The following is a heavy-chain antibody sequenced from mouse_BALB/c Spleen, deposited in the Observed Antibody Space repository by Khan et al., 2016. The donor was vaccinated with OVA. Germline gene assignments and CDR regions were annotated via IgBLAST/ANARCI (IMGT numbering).Heavy chain of an antibody. D-gene: IGHD4-1*01. Sequence: EVELVESGGGLVKPGGSLKVSCAASGFAFSSYDMSWVRQTPEKRLEWVAYISSGGGITSYPDTVKGRFTISRDNANNTLYLQMSSLKSEDTAVYYCARHSDWAWAMDYWGQGTSVTVSS. J-gene: IGHJ4*01. CDR3: ARHSDWAWAMDY. CDR1: GFAFSSYD. CDR2: ISSGGGIT. V-gene: IGHV5-12-1*01.